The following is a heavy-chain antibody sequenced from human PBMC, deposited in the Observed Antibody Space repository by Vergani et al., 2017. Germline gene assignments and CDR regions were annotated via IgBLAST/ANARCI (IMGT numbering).Heavy chain of an antibody. D-gene: IGHD3-3*01. Sequence: QVQLQESGPGLVKPSQTLSLTCTVSGGSISSGDYYWSWIRQPPGKGLEWIGYIYYSGGTYYNPSLKSRVTISVDTSKNQFSLKLSSVTAADTAVYYCARAVEARIYYYYGMDVWGQGTTVTVSS. CDR2: IYYSGGT. J-gene: IGHJ6*02. V-gene: IGHV4-30-4*01. CDR3: ARAVEARIYYYYGMDV. CDR1: GGSISSGDYY.